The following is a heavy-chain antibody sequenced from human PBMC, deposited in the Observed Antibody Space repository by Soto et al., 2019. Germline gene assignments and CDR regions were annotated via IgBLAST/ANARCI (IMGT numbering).Heavy chain of an antibody. CDR2: IYYSGNT. CDR1: GGSISSGGYY. D-gene: IGHD1-1*01. V-gene: IGHV4-61*08. CDR3: AKQGGKYGIRSFDP. J-gene: IGHJ5*02. Sequence: TLSLTCPVSGGSISSGGYYWSWIRQPPGKGLEWIGYIYYSGNTKYNPSLKSRVTISVDTSKNQFSLRLTSVTAADTAVYYCAKQGGKYGIRSFDPWGQGTLVTVSS.